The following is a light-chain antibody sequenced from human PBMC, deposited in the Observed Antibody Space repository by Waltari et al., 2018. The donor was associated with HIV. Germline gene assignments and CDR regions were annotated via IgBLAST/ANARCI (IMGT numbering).Light chain of an antibody. CDR1: SSDVGSYNL. CDR2: EVS. Sequence: QSALTQPASVSGSPGQSITISCTGTSSDVGSYNLVSWYQQHPGKAPKLMIYEVSKRPSGVSYLVSCSKAGNTASLTISGLQAEDEADYYCCSYVGWSTILYVFGTGTKVTVL. J-gene: IGLJ1*01. CDR3: CSYVGWSTILYV. V-gene: IGLV2-23*02.